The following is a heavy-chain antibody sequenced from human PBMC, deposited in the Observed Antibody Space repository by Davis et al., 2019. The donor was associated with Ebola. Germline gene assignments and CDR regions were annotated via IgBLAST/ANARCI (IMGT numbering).Heavy chain of an antibody. CDR3: ARAPAGDTAMVTGPNTYDY. J-gene: IGHJ4*02. V-gene: IGHV4-39*07. CDR1: GGSISSSSYY. D-gene: IGHD5-18*01. Sequence: SETLSLTCTVSGGSISSSSYYWGWIRQPPGKGLEWIGEINHSGSTNYNPSLKSRVTISVDTSKNQFSLKLSSVTAADTAVYYCARAPAGDTAMVTGPNTYDYWGQGTLVTVSS. CDR2: INHSGST.